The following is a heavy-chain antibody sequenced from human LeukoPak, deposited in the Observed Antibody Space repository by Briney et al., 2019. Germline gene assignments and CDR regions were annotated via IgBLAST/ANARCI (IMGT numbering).Heavy chain of an antibody. CDR1: GGSISSGGYY. CDR3: ARGRAGSGSYYSDY. J-gene: IGHJ4*02. CDR2: INHSGST. Sequence: SQTLSLTCTVSGGSISSGGYYWSWIRQPPGKGLEWIGEINHSGSTNYNPSLKSRVTISVDTSKNQFSLKLSSVTAADTAVYYCARGRAGSGSYYSDYWGQGTLVTVSS. D-gene: IGHD1-26*01. V-gene: IGHV4-30-2*01.